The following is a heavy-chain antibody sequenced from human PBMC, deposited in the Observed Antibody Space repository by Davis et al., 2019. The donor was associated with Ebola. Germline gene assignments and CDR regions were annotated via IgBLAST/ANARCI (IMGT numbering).Heavy chain of an antibody. V-gene: IGHV4-61*05. CDR1: GGSISSSSYY. D-gene: IGHD6-19*01. Sequence: MPSETLSLTCTVSGGSISSSSYYWGWIRQPPGKGLEWIGYIYYSGSTNYNPSLKSRVTISVDTSKNQFSLKLSSVTAADTAVYYCARHKVGSGWVRNWYFDLWGRGTLVTVSS. CDR3: ARHKVGSGWVRNWYFDL. J-gene: IGHJ2*01. CDR2: IYYSGST.